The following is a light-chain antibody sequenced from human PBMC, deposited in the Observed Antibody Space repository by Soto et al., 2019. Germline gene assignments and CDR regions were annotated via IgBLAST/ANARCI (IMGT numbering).Light chain of an antibody. CDR2: DAF. J-gene: IGKJ4*01. Sequence: DIQMTQSPSTLSASVGDIVTITCRASQSSSSCLAWYQQKPGKAPKLLIYDAFSLESGVPTRFSGSGSGTEFSLTFSCLQPDDFATYYYQQYNNSSPLTLGGGTKVEIK. CDR3: QQYNNSSPLT. V-gene: IGKV1-5*01. CDR1: QSSSSC.